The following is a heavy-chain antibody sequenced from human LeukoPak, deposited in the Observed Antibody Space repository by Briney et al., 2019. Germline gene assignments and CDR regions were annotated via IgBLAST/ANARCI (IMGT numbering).Heavy chain of an antibody. D-gene: IGHD1-26*01. Sequence: PGGSLRLSCAASGFTFGSYSMNWVRQAPGKGLEWVSYISSSSSTIYYADSVKGRFTISRDNAKNPLYLQMNSLRAEDTAVYYCARDGVIGGSYYLKKNDAFDIWGQGTMVTVSS. CDR3: ARDGVIGGSYYLKKNDAFDI. V-gene: IGHV3-48*01. CDR1: GFTFGSYS. CDR2: ISSSSSTI. J-gene: IGHJ3*02.